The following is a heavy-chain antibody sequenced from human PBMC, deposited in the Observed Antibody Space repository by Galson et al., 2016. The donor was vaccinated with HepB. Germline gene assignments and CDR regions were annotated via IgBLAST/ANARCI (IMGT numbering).Heavy chain of an antibody. D-gene: IGHD2-15*01. Sequence: SLRLSCAASGFTFSRYSMNWVRQASGKGLEWISYISSSSHAIYYADSVKGRFTISRDNVKNSLFLQMDSLRDEDTAVYYCARGNGGTFDLWGRGTLVTVSS. CDR2: ISSSSHAI. J-gene: IGHJ2*01. V-gene: IGHV3-48*02. CDR3: ARGNGGTFDL. CDR1: GFTFSRYS.